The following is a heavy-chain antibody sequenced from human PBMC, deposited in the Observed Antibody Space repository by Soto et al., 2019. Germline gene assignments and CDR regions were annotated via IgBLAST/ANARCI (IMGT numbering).Heavy chain of an antibody. D-gene: IGHD1-26*01. CDR1: GGTFRSYT. Sequence: QVQLVQSGAEVKKPGSSVKVSCKASGGTFRSYTISWVRQAPGQGLEWMGRIIPILGIANYAQKFQGRVTITADKSTSTAYMELSSLRSEDTAVYYCARAYVGATAIDYWGQGTLVTVSS. CDR2: IIPILGIA. J-gene: IGHJ4*02. CDR3: ARAYVGATAIDY. V-gene: IGHV1-69*02.